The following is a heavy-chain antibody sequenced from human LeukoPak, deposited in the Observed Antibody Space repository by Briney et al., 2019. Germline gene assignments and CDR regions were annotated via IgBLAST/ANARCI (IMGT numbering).Heavy chain of an antibody. V-gene: IGHV2-5*02. Sequence: SGPTLVNPTETLTLTCTLSGFSLSISGVGVGWIRQPPGKALEWLALISWDDDKRYSASLESRLTITKDTSKNQVVLTMTKMDPVDTATYYCAHRLYDTVPGDPGYYFDYWGQGTLVTVSS. CDR2: ISWDDDK. CDR1: GFSLSISGVG. J-gene: IGHJ4*02. D-gene: IGHD3-9*01. CDR3: AHRLYDTVPGDPGYYFDY.